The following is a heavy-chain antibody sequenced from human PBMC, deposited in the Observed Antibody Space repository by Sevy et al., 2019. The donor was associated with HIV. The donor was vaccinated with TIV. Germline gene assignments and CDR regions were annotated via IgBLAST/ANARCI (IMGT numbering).Heavy chain of an antibody. D-gene: IGHD2-15*01. CDR1: GGSISSSNW. V-gene: IGHV4-4*02. CDR2: IYHSGST. Sequence: SETLSLTCAVSGGSISSSNWWSWVHQPPGKGLEWIGEIYHSGSTNYNPSLKSRVTISVDKSKNQFSLELSSVTAADTAVYYCAREGYCSGGSCYSPPFEYWGLGTLVTVSS. J-gene: IGHJ4*02. CDR3: AREGYCSGGSCYSPPFEY.